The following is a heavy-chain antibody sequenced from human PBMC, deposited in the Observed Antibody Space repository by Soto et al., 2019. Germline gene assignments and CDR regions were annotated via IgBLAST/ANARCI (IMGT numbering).Heavy chain of an antibody. D-gene: IGHD4-17*01. CDR3: ARDSDYGGNEGNWSDP. J-gene: IGHJ5*02. CDR1: GGSISSYY. Sequence: SETLSLTCTVSGGSISSYYWSWIRQPPGKGLEWIGYIYYSGSTYYNPSLKSRVTISVDTSKNQFSLKLSSVTAADTAVYYCARDSDYGGNEGNWSDPWAQGTLATVSS. CDR2: IYYSGST. V-gene: IGHV4-30-4*01.